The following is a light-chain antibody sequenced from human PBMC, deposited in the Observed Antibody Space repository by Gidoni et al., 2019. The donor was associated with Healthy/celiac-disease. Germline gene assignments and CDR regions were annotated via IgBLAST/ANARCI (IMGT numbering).Light chain of an antibody. Sequence: QSVLTQPPSASRTPGQRVTISCSGSSSNSGSNYVYWYQQLPGTAPKLLIYRNNQRPSGVPDRFSGSKSGTSASLAISGLRSEDEAYYYCAAWDYSLSGLWVFGGGTKLTVL. V-gene: IGLV1-47*01. CDR2: RNN. CDR3: AAWDYSLSGLWV. J-gene: IGLJ3*02. CDR1: SSNSGSNY.